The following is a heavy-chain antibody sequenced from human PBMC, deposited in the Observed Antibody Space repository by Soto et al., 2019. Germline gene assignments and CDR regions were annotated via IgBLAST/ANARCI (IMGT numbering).Heavy chain of an antibody. Sequence: GGSLRLSCAASEFTFSSYAMHWVRQAPGKGLEWVAVISYDGSNKYYADTVKGRFTISRDNSKNTLYLQMNSLRSEDTAVYYCARDVQYYFDYWGQGTLVTVSS. J-gene: IGHJ4*02. CDR3: ARDVQYYFDY. CDR1: EFTFSSYA. CDR2: ISYDGSNK. V-gene: IGHV3-30-3*01.